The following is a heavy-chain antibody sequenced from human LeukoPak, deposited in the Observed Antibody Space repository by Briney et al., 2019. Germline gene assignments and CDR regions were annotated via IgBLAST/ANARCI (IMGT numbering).Heavy chain of an antibody. CDR3: ARVRPHSVYYFDY. J-gene: IGHJ4*02. CDR1: GGSISSYY. D-gene: IGHD2-21*01. CDR2: IYYSGST. Sequence: SETLSLTCTVSGGSISSYYWSWIRQPPGKGLEWIGYIYYSGSTNYNPSLKSRVTVSVDTSKNQFSLKLSSVTAADTAVYYCARVRPHSVYYFDYWGQGTLVTVSS. V-gene: IGHV4-59*01.